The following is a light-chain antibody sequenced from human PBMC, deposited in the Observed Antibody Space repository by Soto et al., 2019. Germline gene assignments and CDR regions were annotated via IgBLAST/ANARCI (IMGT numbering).Light chain of an antibody. V-gene: IGKV3-20*01. J-gene: IGKJ5*01. CDR1: QSVSSRY. CDR3: QQYDDSIT. CDR2: GAS. Sequence: EIVLTQSPDTLSLSPGESATLSCGASQSVSSRYLAWYQQKPGQAPRRLIYGASNRATGIPDRFSGSGSGKDFNLTISRLEPEDFAVFYCQQYDDSITFGQGTRLEIE.